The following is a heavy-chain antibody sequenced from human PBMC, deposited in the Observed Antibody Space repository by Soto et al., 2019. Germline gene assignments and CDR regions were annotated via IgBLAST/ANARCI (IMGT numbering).Heavy chain of an antibody. Sequence: PSETLSLTCAVSGSSISSCHWSWIRQPPGKGLEWIGNINYSGSTYYNPSLKSQVTISVDTSKNQFSLRLSYVTAADTAVYYCARRDELGFDYWGQGTLVTVSS. CDR1: GSSISSCH. V-gene: IGHV4-59*04. J-gene: IGHJ4*02. D-gene: IGHD7-27*01. CDR3: ARRDELGFDY. CDR2: INYSGST.